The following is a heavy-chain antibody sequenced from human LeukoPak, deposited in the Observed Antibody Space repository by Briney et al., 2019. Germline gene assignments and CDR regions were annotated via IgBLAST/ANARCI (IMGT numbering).Heavy chain of an antibody. J-gene: IGHJ3*02. CDR3: ARPYSSGWNDAFDI. CDR2: VSASGST. Sequence: SETLSLTCSVSGESISSYYWSWIRQSAGKGLEWLGRVSASGSTSHNPSLKSRVTMSVDTSKNQFSLKLSSLTAADTAVYYCARPYSSGWNDAFDIWGQGTMVPVSS. V-gene: IGHV4-4*07. CDR1: GESISSYY. D-gene: IGHD6-19*01.